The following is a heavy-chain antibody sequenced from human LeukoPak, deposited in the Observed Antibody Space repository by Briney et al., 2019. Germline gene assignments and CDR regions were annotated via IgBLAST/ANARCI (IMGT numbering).Heavy chain of an antibody. D-gene: IGHD5-24*01. CDR1: GASISSFF. Sequence: SETLSLTCAVSGASISSFFCNWVRQPPGKGLEWIGYIYKSENTNYNPSLKSRVTISGDASKNEFSLKLTSVTAANTAEYYCVIGEGWQPDYWGQGTLVTVSS. J-gene: IGHJ4*01. CDR3: VIGEGWQPDY. V-gene: IGHV4-59*01. CDR2: IYKSENT.